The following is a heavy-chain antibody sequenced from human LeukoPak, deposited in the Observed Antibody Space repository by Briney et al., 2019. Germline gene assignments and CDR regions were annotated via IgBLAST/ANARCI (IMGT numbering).Heavy chain of an antibody. Sequence: GGSLRLSCAASGFTFNIYGMHWVRQAPGKGLEWVAVISYDGSNKYYADSVKGRFTISRDNSKNTLYLQMNSLRAEDTAVYYCAKDQVVVAAVFDYWGQGTLVTVSS. D-gene: IGHD2-15*01. J-gene: IGHJ4*02. CDR3: AKDQVVVAAVFDY. V-gene: IGHV3-30*18. CDR2: ISYDGSNK. CDR1: GFTFNIYG.